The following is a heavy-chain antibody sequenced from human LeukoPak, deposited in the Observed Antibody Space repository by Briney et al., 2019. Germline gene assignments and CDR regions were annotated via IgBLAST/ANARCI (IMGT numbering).Heavy chain of an antibody. CDR3: ARYRNYYGSGSYYSRSDY. CDR1: GGSFSGYY. Sequence: SETLSLTCAVYGGSFSGYYWSWIRQPPGKGLEWIGEINHSGSTNYNPSLKSRVTISVDTSKNQFSLKLSSVTAADTAVYYCARYRNYYGSGSYYSRSDYWGQGTLVTVSS. J-gene: IGHJ4*02. D-gene: IGHD3-10*01. V-gene: IGHV4-34*01. CDR2: INHSGST.